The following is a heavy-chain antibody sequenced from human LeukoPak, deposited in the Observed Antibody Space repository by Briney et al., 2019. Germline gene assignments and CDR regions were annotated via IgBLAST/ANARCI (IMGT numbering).Heavy chain of an antibody. CDR3: ARESGSYEAYFDY. J-gene: IGHJ4*02. CDR2: IFPIFATA. CDR1: GGTFSSYA. Sequence: SVKVSCKASGGTFSSYAISWVRQAPGQGLEWMGRIFPIFATANYAQKFQGRVTITANESTSTAYMELSSLRSEDTAVYYCARESGSYEAYFDYWGQGTLVTVSS. D-gene: IGHD1-26*01. V-gene: IGHV1-69*13.